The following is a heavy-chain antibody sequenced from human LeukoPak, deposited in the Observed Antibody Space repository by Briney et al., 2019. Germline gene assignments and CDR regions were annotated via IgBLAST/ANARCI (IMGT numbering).Heavy chain of an antibody. D-gene: IGHD3-10*01. V-gene: IGHV3-48*02. J-gene: IGHJ4*02. CDR3: ARIGSSGDFDH. CDR2: ISSSTI. CDR1: GFTFSTYS. Sequence: GGSLRLSCAASGFTFSTYSMNWVRQAPGKGLEWVSYISSSTIHHADSVKGRFTISRDNAQNSLYLQMNSLRDEDTAVYYCARIGSSGDFDHWGQGTLVTVSS.